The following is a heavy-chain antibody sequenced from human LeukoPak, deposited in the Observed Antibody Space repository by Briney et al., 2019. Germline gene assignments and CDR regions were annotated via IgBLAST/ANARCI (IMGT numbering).Heavy chain of an antibody. CDR1: GFTVSSNY. J-gene: IGHJ6*02. D-gene: IGHD5-12*01. V-gene: IGHV3-66*01. CDR2: IYSGGST. Sequence: GGSLRLSRAASGFTVSSNYMSWVRQAPGKGLEWVSVIYSGGSTYYADSVKGRFTISRDNSKNTLYLQMNSLRAEDTAVYYCARVPKRGYSGYDSHYYGMDVWGQGTTVTVSS. CDR3: ARVPKRGYSGYDSHYYGMDV.